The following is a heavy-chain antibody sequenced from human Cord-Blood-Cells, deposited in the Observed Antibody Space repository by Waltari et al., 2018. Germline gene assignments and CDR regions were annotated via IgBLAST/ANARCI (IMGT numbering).Heavy chain of an antibody. Sequence: QVQLVQSGAEVKKPGASVKVSCKASGYTFTSYDINGERQATGQGLEWMGWMNPNSGNTGYAQKFQGRVTMTRNTSISTAYMELSSLRSEDTAVYYCAIDGSYYDAFDIWGQGTMVTVSS. J-gene: IGHJ3*02. V-gene: IGHV1-8*01. D-gene: IGHD1-26*01. CDR1: GYTFTSYD. CDR2: MNPNSGNT. CDR3: AIDGSYYDAFDI.